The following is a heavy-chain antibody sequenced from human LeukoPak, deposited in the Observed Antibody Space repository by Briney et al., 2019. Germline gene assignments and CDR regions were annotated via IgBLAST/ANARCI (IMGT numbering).Heavy chain of an antibody. D-gene: IGHD1-1*01. V-gene: IGHV1-2*02. Sequence: ASVKVSCKASGYTFTGYYMHWVRQAPGQGLEWMGWIDPNSGGTNYAQKFQRRVTMTRDTSISTAYMELSRLRSDDTAVYYCATHPGTTGTWAFDYWGQGTLVTVSS. CDR1: GYTFTGYY. J-gene: IGHJ4*02. CDR3: ATHPGTTGTWAFDY. CDR2: IDPNSGGT.